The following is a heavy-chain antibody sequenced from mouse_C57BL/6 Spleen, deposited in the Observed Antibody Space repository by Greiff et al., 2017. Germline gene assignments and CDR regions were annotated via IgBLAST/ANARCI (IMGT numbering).Heavy chain of an antibody. CDR2: INPSTGGT. J-gene: IGHJ4*01. CDR3: ARKVYYAMDY. CDR1: GYSFTGYY. V-gene: IGHV1-42*01. Sequence: EVKLQESGPELVKPGASVKISCKASGYSFTGYYMNWVKQSPEKSLEWIGEINPSTGGTTYNQKFKAKATLTLDKSSRTAYMQLKSLTSEDSAVYYCARKVYYAMDYWGQGTSVTVSS.